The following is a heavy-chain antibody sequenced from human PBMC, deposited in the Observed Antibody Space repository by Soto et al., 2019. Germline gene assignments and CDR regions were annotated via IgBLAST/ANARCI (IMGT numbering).Heavy chain of an antibody. Sequence: GASVKVSCKASGYTFTSYGISWVRQAPGQGLEWMGWISAYNGNTNYAQKLQGRVTMTADTSTSTAYMELRSLRSDDTAVYYCARDLPYGDYIGGSYRYTEHDAFDSWGQGTMVTVSS. CDR2: ISAYNGNT. V-gene: IGHV1-18*01. J-gene: IGHJ3*02. CDR3: ARDLPYGDYIGGSYRYTEHDAFDS. CDR1: GYTFTSYG. D-gene: IGHD3-16*02.